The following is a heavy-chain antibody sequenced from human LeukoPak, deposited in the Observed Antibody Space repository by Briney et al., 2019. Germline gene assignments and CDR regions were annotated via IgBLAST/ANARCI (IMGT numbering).Heavy chain of an antibody. CDR1: GFTLDDYG. Sequence: GGSLRLSCAASGFTLDDYGMSWVRQAPGKGLEWVSGINWNGGSTGYANSVKGRFTVSRDNAKNSLYLQMNSLSAEDTALYYCARGEGDWNFDYWGQGTLVTVSS. J-gene: IGHJ4*02. CDR2: INWNGGST. V-gene: IGHV3-20*04. CDR3: ARGEGDWNFDY. D-gene: IGHD2-21*01.